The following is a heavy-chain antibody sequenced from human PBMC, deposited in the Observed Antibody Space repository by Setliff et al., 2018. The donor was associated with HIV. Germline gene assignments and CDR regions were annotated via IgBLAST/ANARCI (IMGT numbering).Heavy chain of an antibody. V-gene: IGHV4-4*07. CDR3: ATGIAAEGY. D-gene: IGHD6-13*01. J-gene: IGHJ4*02. Sequence: SETLSLTCTVSGGSINSYWWSWFRQPAGKGLEWIGRISSSGSTNYNPSLKSRVTISVDTSENQFSLKLSSVTAADTAVYYCATGIAAEGYWGQGTLVTVSS. CDR1: GGSINSYW. CDR2: ISSSGST.